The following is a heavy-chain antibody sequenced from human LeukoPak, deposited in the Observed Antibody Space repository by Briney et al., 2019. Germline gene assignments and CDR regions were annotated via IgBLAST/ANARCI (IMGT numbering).Heavy chain of an antibody. CDR2: INPDGSST. CDR1: GFTFSSSW. D-gene: IGHD6-19*01. J-gene: IGHJ4*02. Sequence: GGSLRLSCGASGFTFSSSWMHWVRHAPGKGLVWVARINPDGSSTNYADSVKGRSTISRDNANNTLFLHISNLRAEDAAFYYCAKERGWSFYFDSWGQGTLVTVSS. V-gene: IGHV3-74*01. CDR3: AKERGWSFYFDS.